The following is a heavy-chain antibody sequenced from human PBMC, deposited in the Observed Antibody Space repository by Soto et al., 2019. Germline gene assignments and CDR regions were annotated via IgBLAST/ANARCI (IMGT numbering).Heavy chain of an antibody. CDR2: IYYSGST. Sequence: SETLSLTCTVSGGSISSGDYYWSWIRQPPGKGLEWIGYIYYSGSTYYNPSLKSRVTISVDTSKNQFSLKLSSVTAADTAVYYCARDFSSGYHFWTWGQGTLVTVSS. CDR1: GGSISSGDYY. V-gene: IGHV4-30-4*01. CDR3: ARDFSSGYHFWT. D-gene: IGHD3-3*01. J-gene: IGHJ4*02.